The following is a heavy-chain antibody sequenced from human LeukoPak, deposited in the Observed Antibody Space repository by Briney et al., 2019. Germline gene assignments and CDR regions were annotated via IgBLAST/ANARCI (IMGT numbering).Heavy chain of an antibody. V-gene: IGHV3-23*01. Sequence: GGSLRLSCAASGFTFSSYAMSWVRQAPGKGLEWVSAISGSGGSTYCADSVKGRFTISRDNSKNTLYLQMNSLGAEDTAVYYCASRGFVVVARVDYWGQGTLVTVSS. D-gene: IGHD2-2*01. CDR3: ASRGFVVVARVDY. CDR2: ISGSGGST. CDR1: GFTFSSYA. J-gene: IGHJ4*02.